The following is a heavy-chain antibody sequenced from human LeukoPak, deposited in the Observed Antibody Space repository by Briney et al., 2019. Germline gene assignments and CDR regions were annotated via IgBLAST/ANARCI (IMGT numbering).Heavy chain of an antibody. CDR2: ISWNSGSI. D-gene: IGHD6-19*01. J-gene: IGHJ3*02. CDR3: AKDIGYSSGWYSAFDI. CDR1: GFTFDDYA. Sequence: GGSLRLSCAASGFTFDDYAMHWVRQAPGKGLEWVSGISWNSGSIGYADSVNGRFTISRDNAKNSLYLQMNSLRAEDMALYYCAKDIGYSSGWYSAFDIWGQGTMVTVSS. V-gene: IGHV3-9*03.